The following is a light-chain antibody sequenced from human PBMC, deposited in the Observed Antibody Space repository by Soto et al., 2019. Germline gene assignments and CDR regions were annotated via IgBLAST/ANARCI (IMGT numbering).Light chain of an antibody. Sequence: EIVMTQSPPTLSVSPGEKATIACRASQSLRSNLAWYQQKPGQAPRLLIYGASTRATGIPARFSGSGSGTEFTLTISRLEPEDFAVYYCQQYGSSPWTFGQGTNVDIK. CDR3: QQYGSSPWT. V-gene: IGKV3-15*01. CDR2: GAS. CDR1: QSLRSN. J-gene: IGKJ1*01.